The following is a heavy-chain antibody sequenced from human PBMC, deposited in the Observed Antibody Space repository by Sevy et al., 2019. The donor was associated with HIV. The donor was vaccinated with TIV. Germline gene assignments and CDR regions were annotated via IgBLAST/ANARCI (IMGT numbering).Heavy chain of an antibody. CDR3: AKSPDRLVVPATYYYYYMDV. Sequence: GGSLRLSCAASGFTFSSYAMSWVRQAPGKGLEWVSGISGSGDSTYYADSVKGRFTISRDNSKNTLYLQMNSLRAEDTAVYYCAKSPDRLVVPATYYYYYMDVWGKGTTVTVSS. D-gene: IGHD2-2*01. CDR1: GFTFSSYA. CDR2: ISGSGDST. J-gene: IGHJ6*03. V-gene: IGHV3-23*01.